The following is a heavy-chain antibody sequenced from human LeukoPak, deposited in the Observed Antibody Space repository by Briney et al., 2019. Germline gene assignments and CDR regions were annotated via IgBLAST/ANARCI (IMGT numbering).Heavy chain of an antibody. CDR3: ARHGYSGYDWFGMDV. J-gene: IGHJ6*02. CDR2: IIPIFGTA. Sequence: GASVKVSCKASGGTFSSYAISWVRQAPGQGLEWMGGIIPIFGTANYAQKFQGRGTITADESTSTAYMELRSLRSEDTALYYCARHGYSGYDWFGMDVWGQGTTVTVSS. V-gene: IGHV1-69*13. D-gene: IGHD5-12*01. CDR1: GGTFSSYA.